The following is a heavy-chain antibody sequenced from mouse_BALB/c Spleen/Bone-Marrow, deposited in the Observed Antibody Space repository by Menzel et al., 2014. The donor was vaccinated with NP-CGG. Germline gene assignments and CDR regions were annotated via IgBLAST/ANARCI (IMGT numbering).Heavy chain of an antibody. CDR2: ISYSGNT. V-gene: IGHV3-8*02. J-gene: IGHJ2*01. Sequence: EVMLVESGPSLVKPSQTLSLTCSVTGDSTTSGYWNWIRKFPGNKLEYMGYISYSGNTYYNPSLKSRISITRDTSKNQYYLQLNSVTTEDTATYYCATYDGYCFDYWGQGTTLTVSS. D-gene: IGHD2-3*01. CDR3: ATYDGYCFDY. CDR1: GDSTTSGY.